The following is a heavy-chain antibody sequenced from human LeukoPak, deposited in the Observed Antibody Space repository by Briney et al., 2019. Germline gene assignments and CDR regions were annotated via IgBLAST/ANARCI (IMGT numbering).Heavy chain of an antibody. CDR1: GGTFGSYT. J-gene: IGHJ4*02. Sequence: EASVKVSCKASGGTFGSYTISWVRQAPGQGLEWMGRIIPILGIANYAQKFQGRVTITADKSTSTAYMELSSLRSEDTAVYYCAREAGSYGLYYFDYWGQGTLVTVSS. CDR3: AREAGSYGLYYFDY. CDR2: IIPILGIA. D-gene: IGHD5-18*01. V-gene: IGHV1-69*04.